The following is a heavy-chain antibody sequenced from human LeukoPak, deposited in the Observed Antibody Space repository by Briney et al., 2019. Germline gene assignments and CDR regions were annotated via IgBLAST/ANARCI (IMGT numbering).Heavy chain of an antibody. CDR3: AMALRGYSRAFDY. D-gene: IGHD6-13*01. CDR2: VYPGDSDT. Sequence: ESLKISCKGSGYSFTSYWIGWVRQMPGKGLEWMGMVYPGDSDTRYSPSFQGQVTISADKSISTAYLQWSSLKPPDTAMYYCAMALRGYSRAFDYWGQGTLVTVSS. J-gene: IGHJ4*02. V-gene: IGHV5-51*01. CDR1: GYSFTSYW.